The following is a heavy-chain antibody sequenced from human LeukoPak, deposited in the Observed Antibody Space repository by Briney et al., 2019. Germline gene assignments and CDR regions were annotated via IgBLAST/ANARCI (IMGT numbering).Heavy chain of an antibody. D-gene: IGHD3-10*01. J-gene: IGHJ4*02. Sequence: GGSLRLSCAASGFAFSTYWMSWVRQAPGKGLEWVANIKGDGSDKYYLDSLKGRFTVSRDNAKNSLYLEVSSLRADDTAVYYCARPFGSGTYYQFDLWGQGTLVTVSS. CDR3: ARPFGSGTYYQFDL. CDR1: GFAFSTYW. V-gene: IGHV3-7*04. CDR2: IKGDGSDK.